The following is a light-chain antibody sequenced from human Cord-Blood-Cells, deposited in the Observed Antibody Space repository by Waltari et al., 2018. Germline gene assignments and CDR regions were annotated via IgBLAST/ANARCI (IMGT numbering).Light chain of an antibody. CDR2: GKN. J-gene: IGLJ1*01. CDR3: NSRDSRGNHLV. Sequence: SSELTQDPALSVALGQRDRHTCHGHNLRRYYASCYQQKPGQAPVLVICGKNNRPSGIPDRFSGSSSGDTASFTITGAQAEDEADYYCNSRDSRGNHLVFGTGTKVTVL. V-gene: IGLV3-19*01. CDR1: NLRRYY.